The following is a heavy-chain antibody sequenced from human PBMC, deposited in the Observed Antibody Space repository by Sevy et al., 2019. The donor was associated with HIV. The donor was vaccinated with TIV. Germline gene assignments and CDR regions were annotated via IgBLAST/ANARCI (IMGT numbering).Heavy chain of an antibody. CDR1: GFTFSDYY. D-gene: IGHD6-19*01. Sequence: GGSLRLSCAASGFTFSDYYMSWIRQAPGKGLEWISYISSSGTTKYYGDSVKGRFTGSRDNAKNSLYLQMNSLRADDTAVYYCARDEGIEVVGSVHYYLYYGMDVWGQGTTVTVSS. CDR3: ARDEGIEVVGSVHYYLYYGMDV. J-gene: IGHJ6*02. V-gene: IGHV3-11*01. CDR2: ISSSGTTK.